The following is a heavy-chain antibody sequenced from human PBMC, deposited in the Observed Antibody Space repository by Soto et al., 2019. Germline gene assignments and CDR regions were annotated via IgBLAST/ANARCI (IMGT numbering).Heavy chain of an antibody. CDR2: IKQDGSEK. V-gene: IGHV3-7*03. CDR1: GFTFSSYW. Sequence: VESGGGLVQPGGSLRLSCAASGFTFSSYWMSWVRQAPGKGLEWVANIKQDGSEKYYVDSVKGRFTISRDNAKNSLYLQMNSLRAEDTAVYYCARGTGRYCSGGSCAPRDYWGQGTLVTVSS. CDR3: ARGTGRYCSGGSCAPRDY. D-gene: IGHD2-15*01. J-gene: IGHJ4*02.